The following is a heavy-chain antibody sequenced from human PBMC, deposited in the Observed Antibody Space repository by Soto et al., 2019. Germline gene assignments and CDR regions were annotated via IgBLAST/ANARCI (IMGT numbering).Heavy chain of an antibody. Sequence: EVQLLESGGGLVQPGGSLRLSCTASGFTFSSYAMSWVRQAPGKGLEWVSTISGSGGSTYYADSVKGRFTISRDNSKKTAYLEKNSLGGGETGGYYCAKVWERTVTTRNYFYVMDVWGQGTTVTVSS. CDR2: ISGSGGST. CDR3: AKVWERTVTTRNYFYVMDV. J-gene: IGHJ6*02. V-gene: IGHV3-23*01. D-gene: IGHD4-17*01. CDR1: GFTFSSYA.